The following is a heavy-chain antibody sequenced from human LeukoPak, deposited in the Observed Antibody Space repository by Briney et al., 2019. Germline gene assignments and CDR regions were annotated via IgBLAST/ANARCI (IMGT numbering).Heavy chain of an antibody. D-gene: IGHD4-23*01. CDR1: GGTFSSYA. CDR2: IIPIFGTA. V-gene: IGHV1-69*05. CDR3: ARVWGVVTPPDAFDI. J-gene: IGHJ3*02. Sequence: SVKVSCKASGGTFSSYAISWVRQAPGQGLEWMGGIIPIFGTANYAQKFQGRVTITTDESTSTAYMELSSLRSEDTAMYYCARVWGVVTPPDAFDIWGQGTMVTVSS.